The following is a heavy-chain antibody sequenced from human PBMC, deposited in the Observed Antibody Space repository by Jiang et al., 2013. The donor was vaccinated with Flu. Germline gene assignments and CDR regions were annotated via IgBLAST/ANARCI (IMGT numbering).Heavy chain of an antibody. Sequence: KGLEWIGEINHSGSXNYSPSLKSRVTISVDTSKNQCSLKLRSVTAADTAVYHCARVGRNHKWIDPWGQGTLVTVSS. CDR2: INHSGSX. CDR3: ARVGRNHKWIDP. J-gene: IGHJ5*02. V-gene: IGHV4-34*01. D-gene: IGHD1-14*01.